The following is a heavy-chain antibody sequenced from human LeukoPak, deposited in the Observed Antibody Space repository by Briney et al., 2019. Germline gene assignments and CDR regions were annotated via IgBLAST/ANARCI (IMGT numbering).Heavy chain of an antibody. CDR3: ARGGNSGSYFFENFDY. D-gene: IGHD1-26*01. J-gene: IGHJ4*02. CDR1: GYTFTSYD. V-gene: IGHV1-69*13. Sequence: GASVKVSCKASGYTFTSYDINWVRQAPGQGLEWMGGIIPIFGTANYAQKFQGRVTITADESTSTAYMELSSLRSEDTAVYYCARGGNSGSYFFENFDYWGQGTLVTVSS. CDR2: IIPIFGTA.